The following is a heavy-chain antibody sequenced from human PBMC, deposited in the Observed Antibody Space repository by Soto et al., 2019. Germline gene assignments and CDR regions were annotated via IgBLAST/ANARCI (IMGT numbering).Heavy chain of an antibody. CDR2: ISYDGTNK. Sequence: QVQLVESGGGVVQPGRSLRLSCAASGFSFSISPMHWVRQAPGKGPEWVALISYDGTNKFYADSVKGRFTISRDNSKSTRYLQVDSLRPEDAAVYYCARDPKTSGGQHWAFNYFDSGGQGTLVTVSS. D-gene: IGHD7-27*01. CDR1: GFSFSISP. CDR3: ARDPKTSGGQHWAFNYFDS. J-gene: IGHJ4*02. V-gene: IGHV3-30-3*01.